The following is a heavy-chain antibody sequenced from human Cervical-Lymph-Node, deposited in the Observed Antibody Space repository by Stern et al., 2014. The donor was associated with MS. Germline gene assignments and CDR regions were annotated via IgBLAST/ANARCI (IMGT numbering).Heavy chain of an antibody. Sequence: VQLVQSGAEVKKPGESLKISCEGSGYSFSDYWIGWVRQMPGKGLEWKGIIYPGDSDTRYRPSFQGQVTISVDKSISTAYLQWNSLKASDTAMYYCARHSRLGGGTDFFDNWGQGTLVTVSS. CDR3: ARHSRLGGGTDFFDN. J-gene: IGHJ4*02. D-gene: IGHD1-26*01. V-gene: IGHV5-51*01. CDR1: GYSFSDYW. CDR2: IYPGDSDT.